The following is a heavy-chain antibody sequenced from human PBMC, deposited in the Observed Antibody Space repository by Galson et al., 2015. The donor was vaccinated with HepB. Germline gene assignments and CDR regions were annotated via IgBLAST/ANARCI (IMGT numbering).Heavy chain of an antibody. Sequence: SLTCTVSGGSISPDGTYWSWIRQHPGKGLEWIGYIYNTGSTYYNPSLESRLTISVDTSTNHFSLKLSTVTAADTAVYYCAREVVIEGFVTLESWGQGILVTVSS. CDR2: IYNTGST. J-gene: IGHJ4*02. CDR3: AREVVIEGFVTLES. D-gene: IGHD2-21*01. V-gene: IGHV4-31*03. CDR1: GGSISPDGTY.